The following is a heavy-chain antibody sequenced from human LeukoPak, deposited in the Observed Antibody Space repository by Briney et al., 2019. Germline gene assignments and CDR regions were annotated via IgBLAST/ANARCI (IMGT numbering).Heavy chain of an antibody. CDR1: GFTFDDYA. V-gene: IGHV3-9*01. J-gene: IGHJ3*02. CDR2: ISWNSGSI. Sequence: RAGGSLRLSCAASGFTFDDYAMHWVRQAPGKGLEWVSGISWNSGSIGYADSVKGRFTISRDNSKNTLYLQMNSLRAEDTAVYYCAKDPLVLGGSPKPWAFDIWGQGTMVTVSS. CDR3: AKDPLVLGGSPKPWAFDI. D-gene: IGHD1-26*01.